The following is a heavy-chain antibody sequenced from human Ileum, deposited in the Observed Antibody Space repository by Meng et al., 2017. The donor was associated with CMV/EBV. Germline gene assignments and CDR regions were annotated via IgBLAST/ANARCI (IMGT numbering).Heavy chain of an antibody. D-gene: IGHD3-22*01. CDR1: FSSYV. CDR3: AKVRTYYYDSSGYWGPFDY. V-gene: IGHV3-23*01. J-gene: IGHJ4*02. CDR2: ISGSGGST. Sequence: FSSYVMSWVRQGPGKGLEWVSAISGSGGSTYYADSVKGRFTISRDNSKNTLYLQMNSLRAEDTAVYYCAKVRTYYYDSSGYWGPFDYWGQGTLVTVSS.